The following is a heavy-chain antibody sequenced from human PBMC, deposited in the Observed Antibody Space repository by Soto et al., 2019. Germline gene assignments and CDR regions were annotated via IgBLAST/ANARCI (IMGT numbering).Heavy chain of an antibody. CDR2: INNSGST. CDR1: GGSFRGYH. J-gene: IGHJ4*02. D-gene: IGHD6-19*01. Sequence: PETLSLHCPVHGGSFRGYHWTWSRQPPGKGLEWIGEINNSGSTNDKPSLKSRVTISRDTSKHQFSLRLSSVTAADTAIYYCARGGYTSGWFRFWGQGILDTVSA. V-gene: IGHV4-34*01. CDR3: ARGGYTSGWFRF.